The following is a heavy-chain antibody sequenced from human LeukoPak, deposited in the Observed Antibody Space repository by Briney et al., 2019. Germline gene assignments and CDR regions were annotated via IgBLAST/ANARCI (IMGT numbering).Heavy chain of an antibody. V-gene: IGHV1-2*02. D-gene: IGHD3-10*01. J-gene: IGHJ4*02. CDR3: GRDRLDGLGSYYIL. Sequence: GASVKVSCKASGYTFTGYYMHWVRQAPRQGLQWMGWINPNSGGTNYAQKFQGRVTMTRDTSISTAYMELSRLRSADTAVYYCGRDRLDGLGSYYILWGQGTLVTVSS. CDR1: GYTFTGYY. CDR2: INPNSGGT.